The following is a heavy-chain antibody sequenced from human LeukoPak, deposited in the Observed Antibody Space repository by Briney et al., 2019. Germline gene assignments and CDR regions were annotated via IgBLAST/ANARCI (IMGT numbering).Heavy chain of an antibody. CDR3: ARDISGKGNMRWLQSDY. Sequence: SETLSLTCSVSNDSIASGPSYWTWIRQPPGKGLEWIGSIWQNGYTYYSPFLPGRVSISVDKSKNSFSLSLTSVTAADTAVYYCARDISGKGNMRWLQSDYWGQGTLVTVSS. V-gene: IGHV4-30-2*01. CDR1: NDSIASGPSY. CDR2: IWQNGYT. D-gene: IGHD5-24*01. J-gene: IGHJ4*02.